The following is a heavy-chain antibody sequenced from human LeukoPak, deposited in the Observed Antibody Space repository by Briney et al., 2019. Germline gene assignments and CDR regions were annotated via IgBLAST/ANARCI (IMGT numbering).Heavy chain of an antibody. J-gene: IGHJ4*02. D-gene: IGHD2/OR15-2a*01. CDR2: ISHDGNSK. CDR1: GFTLSTYG. V-gene: IGHV3-30*03. Sequence: GRSLRLSCAASGFTLSTYGMHWVRQAPGKGLEWVAMISHDGNSKQYADFAKGRFTISRDNSKNTLYLQMNSLRAEDTAVYYCATSTSVVYWGQGTLVTVSS. CDR3: ATSTSVVY.